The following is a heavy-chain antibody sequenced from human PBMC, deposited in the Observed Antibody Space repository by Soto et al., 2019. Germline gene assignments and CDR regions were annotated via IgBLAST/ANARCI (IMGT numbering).Heavy chain of an antibody. CDR1: GGSISSDY. J-gene: IGHJ6*02. V-gene: IGHV4-59*01. CDR2: TYYSGST. CDR3: ARESYYDSSGQVGPGYYYGMDV. D-gene: IGHD3-22*01. Sequence: SETLSLTCTVSGGSISSDYWSWMRQPPGKGLEWIGYTYYSGSTNYNPSLKSRVTISVDTSKNQFSLKLSSVTAADTAVYYCARESYYDSSGQVGPGYYYGMDVWGQGTTVTVSS.